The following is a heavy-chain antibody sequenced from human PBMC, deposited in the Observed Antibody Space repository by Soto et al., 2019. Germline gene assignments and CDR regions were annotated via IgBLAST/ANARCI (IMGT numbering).Heavy chain of an antibody. Sequence: GGSLRLSCEASGFVFTNFWMHWVRHVPGKGLVWVARIDTSGHSTNYAESVKGRFTISRDNAKNTVSLQMNSLRVEDTGVHYCAKDSWYFDLWSQGSQVTVSS. CDR2: IDTSGHST. J-gene: IGHJ4*02. CDR3: AKDSWYFDL. CDR1: GFVFTNFW. D-gene: IGHD6-13*01. V-gene: IGHV3-74*01.